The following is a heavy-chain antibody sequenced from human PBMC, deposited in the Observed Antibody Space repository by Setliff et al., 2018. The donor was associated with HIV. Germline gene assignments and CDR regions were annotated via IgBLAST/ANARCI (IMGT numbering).Heavy chain of an antibody. J-gene: IGHJ6*02. CDR3: ARTTSNSYRYHYYYSMDV. V-gene: IGHV3-21*01. CDR1: GFNFSTHT. CDR2: ISSTGTYI. Sequence: GGSLRLSCAASGFNFSTHTMNWIRQAPGKGLEWVSSISSTGTYIYYADSMKGRFTISRDNAKNSLYLQMNSLRAEDTAVYFCARTTSNSYRYHYYYSMDVWGQGTTVTVSS. D-gene: IGHD4-4*01.